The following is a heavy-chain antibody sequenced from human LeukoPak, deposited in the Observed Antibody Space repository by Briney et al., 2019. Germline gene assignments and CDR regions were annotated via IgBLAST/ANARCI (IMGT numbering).Heavy chain of an antibody. Sequence: GSLRLSCVASGFTFSSYGMSWVRQAPGKGLEWVSSTSGSGDDTYYADSVKGRFTLSRDNSKNTLYLQMNSLRADDTAVYYCAKKRSSGGATQFDYWGQGTLVTVSS. J-gene: IGHJ4*02. D-gene: IGHD2-15*01. CDR3: AKKRSSGGATQFDY. CDR1: GFTFSSYG. CDR2: TSGSGDDT. V-gene: IGHV3-23*01.